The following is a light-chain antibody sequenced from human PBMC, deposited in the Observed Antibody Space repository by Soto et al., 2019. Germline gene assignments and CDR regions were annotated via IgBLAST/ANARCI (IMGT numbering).Light chain of an antibody. CDR2: DVS. Sequence: QSALTQPASVSGSPGQLITISCTGTSSDVGGYNHVSWYQQHPGKAPKLMIYDVSNRPSGVSNRFSGSKSGNTASLTISGLQAEDEADYYCSSYTSSSTLVVFVGGTKVTVL. CDR3: SSYTSSSTLVV. CDR1: SSDVGGYNH. V-gene: IGLV2-14*01. J-gene: IGLJ2*01.